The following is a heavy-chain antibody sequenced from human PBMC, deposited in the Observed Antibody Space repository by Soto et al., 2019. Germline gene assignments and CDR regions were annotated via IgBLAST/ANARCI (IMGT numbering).Heavy chain of an antibody. CDR2: IIPIFGTA. V-gene: IGHV1-69*01. Sequence: QVQLVQSGAEVKKPGSSVKVSCKASGGTFSSYAISWVRQAPGQGLEWMGGIIPIFGTANYAQKFQGRVTITADESTSTAYMGLSSLRSEDTAVYYCARDTVVTPSRVYYFDYWGQGTLVTVSS. CDR3: ARDTVVTPSRVYYFDY. CDR1: GGTFSSYA. J-gene: IGHJ4*02. D-gene: IGHD2-21*02.